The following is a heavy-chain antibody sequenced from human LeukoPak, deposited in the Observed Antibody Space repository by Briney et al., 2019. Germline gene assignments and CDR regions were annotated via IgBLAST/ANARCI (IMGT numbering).Heavy chain of an antibody. CDR1: RYSISSGYY. Sequence: SETLSLTCTVSRYSISSGYYWAWIRQPPGKGLEWIGSIYHSGSAYYDASLKSRVTISVDTSKNQFSLNLSSVTAADTAVYFCARVERYTSSGPTDPWGQGTLVTVSS. CDR2: IYHSGSA. J-gene: IGHJ5*02. V-gene: IGHV4-38-2*02. D-gene: IGHD6-13*01. CDR3: ARVERYTSSGPTDP.